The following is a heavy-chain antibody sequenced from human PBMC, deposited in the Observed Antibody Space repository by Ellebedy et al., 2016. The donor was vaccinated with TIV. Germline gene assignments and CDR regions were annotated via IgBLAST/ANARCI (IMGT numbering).Heavy chain of an antibody. J-gene: IGHJ4*02. V-gene: IGHV1-46*01. D-gene: IGHD3-10*01. CDR2: IDPSVGTT. CDR3: ATYGSGTYASFDH. CDR1: GGIFRSYA. Sequence: ASVKVSCKASGGIFRSYAISWVRQAPGQGPEWMGVIDPSVGTTTYAQKFQERVAMTRDMSSSTVHMELSSLRSEDTAIYYCATYGSGTYASFDHWGQGTLVTVSS.